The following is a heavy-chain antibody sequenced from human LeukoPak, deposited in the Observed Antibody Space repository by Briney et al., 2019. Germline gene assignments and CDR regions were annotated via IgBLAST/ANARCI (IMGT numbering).Heavy chain of an antibody. J-gene: IGHJ5*02. D-gene: IGHD2-21*01. Sequence: SVKVSCKASGGTFSSYAISWERQAPGQGLEWMGRIIPILGIANYAQKFQGRVMITADKSTSTAYIELSSLRSEDTAVYYCASDRPVTPNMVVVNWFDPWGQGTLVTVS. V-gene: IGHV1-69*04. CDR2: IIPILGIA. CDR1: GGTFSSYA. CDR3: ASDRPVTPNMVVVNWFDP.